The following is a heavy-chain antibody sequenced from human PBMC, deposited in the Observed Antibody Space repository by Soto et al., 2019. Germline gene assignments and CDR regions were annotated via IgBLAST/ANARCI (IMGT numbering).Heavy chain of an antibody. J-gene: IGHJ4*02. V-gene: IGHV3-23*01. Sequence: GGSLRLSCAASGFTLSSSGMSWVRQAPGKGLEWVSGITDSGGNTYYVDSVKGRFTISRDNSKNTLSLEMKSLRAEDTDVYYCAKDSGWLHYYWGQGTLVTVSS. D-gene: IGHD5-12*01. CDR2: ITDSGGNT. CDR1: GFTLSSSG. CDR3: AKDSGWLHYY.